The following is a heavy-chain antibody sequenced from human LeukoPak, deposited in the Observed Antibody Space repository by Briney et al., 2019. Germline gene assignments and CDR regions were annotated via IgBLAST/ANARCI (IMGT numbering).Heavy chain of an antibody. Sequence: ASVKVSCKASGYTFTSYGISWVRQAPGQGLEWMGWISAYNGNTNYAQKFQGRVTMTRDTSTSTVYMELSSLRSEDTAVYYCATSSGGSSWYVRFFDYWGQGTLVTVSS. CDR2: ISAYNGNT. J-gene: IGHJ4*02. CDR3: ATSSGGSSWYVRFFDY. D-gene: IGHD6-13*01. V-gene: IGHV1-18*01. CDR1: GYTFTSYG.